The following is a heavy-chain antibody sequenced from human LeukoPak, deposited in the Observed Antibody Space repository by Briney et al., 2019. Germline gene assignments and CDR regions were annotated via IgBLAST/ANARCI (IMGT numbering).Heavy chain of an antibody. Sequence: ASVKVSCKASEYTFTGYYMHWVRQAPGQGLEWMGWINPNSGGTNYAQKFQGRVTMTRDTSISTAYMELSRLRSDDTAVYYCAREHSYGSWVFEFWGQGTLVTVSS. CDR1: EYTFTGYY. CDR3: AREHSYGSWVFEF. CDR2: INPNSGGT. J-gene: IGHJ4*02. V-gene: IGHV1-2*02. D-gene: IGHD5-18*01.